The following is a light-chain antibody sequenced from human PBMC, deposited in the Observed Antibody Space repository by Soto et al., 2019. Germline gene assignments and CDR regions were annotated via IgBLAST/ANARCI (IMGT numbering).Light chain of an antibody. CDR2: GNS. V-gene: IGLV1-40*01. J-gene: IGLJ1*01. CDR3: QSYDSSRSGYV. Sequence: QSVLTQPPSVSGAPGQSVTISCTGSSSNIGAGYDVHWYQQLPGTAPKLLIYGNSNRPSGVPDRFSGSKSGTSASLAITGLQAEDEPDSYCQSYDSSRSGYVFGTGTKLTVL. CDR1: SSNIGAGYD.